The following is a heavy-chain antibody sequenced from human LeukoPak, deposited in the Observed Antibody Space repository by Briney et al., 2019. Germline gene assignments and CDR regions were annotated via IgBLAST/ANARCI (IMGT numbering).Heavy chain of an antibody. D-gene: IGHD2-15*01. V-gene: IGHV4-34*01. CDR1: GGSFSGYY. Sequence: PSETLSLTRAVYGGSFSGYYWSWIRQPPGKGLEWIGEINHSGSTNYNPSLKSRVTISVDTSKNQFSLKLSSVTAADTAVYYCARYCSGGSCSDSYGMDVWGQGTTVTVSS. J-gene: IGHJ6*02. CDR3: ARYCSGGSCSDSYGMDV. CDR2: INHSGST.